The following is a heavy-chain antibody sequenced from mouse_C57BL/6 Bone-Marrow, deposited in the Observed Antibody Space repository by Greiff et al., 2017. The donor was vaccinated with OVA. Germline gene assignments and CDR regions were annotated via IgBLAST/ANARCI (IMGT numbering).Heavy chain of an antibody. Sequence: EVHLVESGEGLVKPGGSLKLSCAASGFTFSSYAMSWVRQTPEKRLEWVAYISSGGDYIYYADTVKGRFTISRDNARNTLYLQMSSLKSEDTAMYYCTRANYYGSSPDYWGQGTTLTVSS. D-gene: IGHD1-1*01. V-gene: IGHV5-9-1*02. CDR3: TRANYYGSSPDY. CDR1: GFTFSSYA. J-gene: IGHJ2*01. CDR2: ISSGGDYI.